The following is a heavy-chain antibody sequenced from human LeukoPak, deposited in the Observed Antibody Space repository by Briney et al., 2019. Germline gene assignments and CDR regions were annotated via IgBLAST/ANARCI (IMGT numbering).Heavy chain of an antibody. CDR3: AKEWLPKVSEPNNWFDP. CDR2: ISGSDGST. J-gene: IGHJ5*02. Sequence: GGSLRLSCVVSGFTFSNYAMSWVRQAPGKGLEWVSAISGSDGSTYYADSVKGRFTLSRDNYKNTLYLQMNSLRVEDTAVYYCAKEWLPKVSEPNNWFDPWGQGTLVTVSS. V-gene: IGHV3-23*01. D-gene: IGHD3-22*01. CDR1: GFTFSNYA.